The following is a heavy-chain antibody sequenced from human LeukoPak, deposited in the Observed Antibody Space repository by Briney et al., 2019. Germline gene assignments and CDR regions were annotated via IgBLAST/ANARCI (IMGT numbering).Heavy chain of an antibody. J-gene: IGHJ4*02. CDR1: GFTFDDYA. V-gene: IGHV3-9*01. CDR3: AKDSYDSSGYHLGFDY. CDR2: ISWNSGSI. Sequence: GGSPRLSCAASGFTFDDYAMQWVRQAPGKGLEWVSGISWNSGSIGYADSVKGRFTISRDNAKNSLYLQMNSLRAEDTALYYCAKDSYDSSGYHLGFDYWGQGTLVTVSS. D-gene: IGHD3-22*01.